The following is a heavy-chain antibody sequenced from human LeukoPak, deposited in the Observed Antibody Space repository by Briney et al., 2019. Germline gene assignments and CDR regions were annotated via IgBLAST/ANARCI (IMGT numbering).Heavy chain of an antibody. Sequence: GRSLRLSCGASGFTFSNYAMYWVRQAPGKGLEWVSGLTGGGDFTYYADSVKGRFTISRDNSKNTLYLEMNSLRADDTAVYYCAKRGNTISFFDPWGQGTLVTVSS. D-gene: IGHD5-24*01. V-gene: IGHV3-23*01. CDR3: AKRGNTISFFDP. CDR1: GFTFSNYA. CDR2: LTGGGDFT. J-gene: IGHJ5*02.